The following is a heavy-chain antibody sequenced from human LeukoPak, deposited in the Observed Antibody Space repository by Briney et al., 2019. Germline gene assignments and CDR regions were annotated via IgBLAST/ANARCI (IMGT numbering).Heavy chain of an antibody. V-gene: IGHV5-51*01. J-gene: IGHJ4*02. Sequence: AASVKVSCKASGYTFTSYGISWVRQMPGKGLEWMGIIYAGDSDTRYSPSFQGQVTISADKSISTAYLQWSSLKASDTAMYYCARTWFGESSSTLGYWGQGTLVTVSS. CDR2: IYAGDSDT. D-gene: IGHD3-10*01. CDR1: GYTFTSYG. CDR3: ARTWFGESSSTLGY.